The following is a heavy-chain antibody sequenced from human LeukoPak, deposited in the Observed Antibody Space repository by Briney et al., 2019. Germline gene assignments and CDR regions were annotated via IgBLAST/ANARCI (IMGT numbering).Heavy chain of an antibody. CDR1: GFTFSSYA. J-gene: IGHJ4*02. CDR3: ARVKRDCSGGTCYCYDY. D-gene: IGHD2-15*01. CDR2: ISGSGGTT. V-gene: IGHV3-23*01. Sequence: PGGSLRLSCAASGFTFSSYAMSWVRQAPGKGLEWVSAISGSGGTTYYADSVRGRFTISRDNSKNTLYLQMNSLRAEDTAVYYCARVKRDCSGGTCYCYDYWGQGTLVTVSS.